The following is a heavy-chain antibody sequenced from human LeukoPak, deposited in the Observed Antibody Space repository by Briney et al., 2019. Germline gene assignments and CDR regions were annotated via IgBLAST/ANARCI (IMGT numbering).Heavy chain of an antibody. CDR3: ARSGVPGAMTWFDP. CDR1: GYSFTSYW. J-gene: IGHJ5*02. V-gene: IGHV5-51*01. Sequence: VESLKISCKGSGYSFTSYWISWVRQMPGKGLEWMGIIYPGDSDTRYSPSFQGQVTISVDKSINTAYLQWRSLKASDTAKYYCARSGVPGAMTWFDPWGQGTLVTVSS. D-gene: IGHD2-2*01. CDR2: IYPGDSDT.